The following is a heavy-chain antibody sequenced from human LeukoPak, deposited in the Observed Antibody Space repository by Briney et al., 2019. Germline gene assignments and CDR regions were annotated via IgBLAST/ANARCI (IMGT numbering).Heavy chain of an antibody. CDR2: IYYSGST. D-gene: IGHD3-10*01. Sequence: SETLSLTCTVSGGSTSSDYWSWIRQPPGKGLEWIGYIYYSGSTNYNPSLKSRVTISVDTSKNQFSPKVSSVTAADTAVYYCARGDMVRGVDYWGQGTLVTVSS. J-gene: IGHJ4*02. CDR1: GGSTSSDY. V-gene: IGHV4-59*01. CDR3: ARGDMVRGVDY.